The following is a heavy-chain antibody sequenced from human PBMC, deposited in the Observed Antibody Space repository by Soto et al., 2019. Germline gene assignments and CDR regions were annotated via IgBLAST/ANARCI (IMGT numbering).Heavy chain of an antibody. D-gene: IGHD3-22*01. CDR1: GFSFSSYS. CDR3: AVLSFYSDRSGYYSDY. V-gene: IGHV3-21*01. Sequence: GGSLRLSCAASGFSFSSYSMNWVRQAPGKGLEWVSSISSSSSYIYYADSVKGRFTISRDNAKNSLYLQMNSLRAEDTAVYYCAVLSFYSDRSGYYSDYWGQGTLVTVSS. CDR2: ISSSSSYI. J-gene: IGHJ4*02.